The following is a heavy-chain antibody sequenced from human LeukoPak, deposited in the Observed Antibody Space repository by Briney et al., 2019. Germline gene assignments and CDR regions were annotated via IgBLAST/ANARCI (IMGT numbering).Heavy chain of an antibody. Sequence: SVKVSFKASGGTFSSSAISWVRQAPGQGLEWVGGIIPLLGTADYAQKFQGRVTITADEATSTAYMDLSSLRSEDTAVYYCARVYYYGSGSPDAFDIWGQGTMVTVSP. D-gene: IGHD3-10*01. CDR3: ARVYYYGSGSPDAFDI. J-gene: IGHJ3*02. V-gene: IGHV1-69*13. CDR2: IIPLLGTA. CDR1: GGTFSSSA.